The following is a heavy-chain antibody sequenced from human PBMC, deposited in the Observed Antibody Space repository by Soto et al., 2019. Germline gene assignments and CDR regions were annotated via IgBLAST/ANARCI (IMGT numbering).Heavy chain of an antibody. CDR2: ITGTGGST. CDR3: ARESSPITVVRGVVYY. CDR1: GFTFSSYA. V-gene: IGHV3-23*01. Sequence: EVQLLESGGGLVQPGGFLRLSCAASGFTFSSYAMNWIRQAPGKGLEWVSAITGTGGSTYNADSVKGRFTISRDNSKNTMYLQISTLTAEDTAIYYCARESSPITVVRGVVYYWGQGTLVTVSP. D-gene: IGHD3-10*01. J-gene: IGHJ4*02.